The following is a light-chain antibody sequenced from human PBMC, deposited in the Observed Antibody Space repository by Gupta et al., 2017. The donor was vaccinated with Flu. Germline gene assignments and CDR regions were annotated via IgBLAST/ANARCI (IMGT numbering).Light chain of an antibody. Sequence: GERATLSCRASQSVRDNLAWYQQKPGQAPRFLIYGASSRATGIPARFSGSGSGTEFTLTISSLQSEDFAVYYCQQYDSWPLTFGGGTNVEIK. V-gene: IGKV3-15*01. CDR3: QQYDSWPLT. CDR1: QSVRDN. J-gene: IGKJ4*02. CDR2: GAS.